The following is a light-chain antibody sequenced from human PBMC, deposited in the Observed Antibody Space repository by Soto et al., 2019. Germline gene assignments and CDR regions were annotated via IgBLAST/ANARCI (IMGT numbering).Light chain of an antibody. Sequence: QPVLTQPPSVSGTPGQRVTISCSGSSSNIGSSYVYWYQQLPGTAPKLLIYRNNQWPSGVPDRFSGSKAGTSASLVISGLRSEDEADYYCSAWDESLSGWVFGGGTKLTVL. CDR3: SAWDESLSGWV. V-gene: IGLV1-47*01. J-gene: IGLJ3*02. CDR1: SSNIGSSY. CDR2: RNN.